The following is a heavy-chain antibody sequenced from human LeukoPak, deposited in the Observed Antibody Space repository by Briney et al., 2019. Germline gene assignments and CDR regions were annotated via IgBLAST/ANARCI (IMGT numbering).Heavy chain of an antibody. CDR2: IYTSGST. Sequence: SETLSLTCTVSGGSISSYYWSWIRQPAGKGLEWIGHIYTSGSTNYNPSLKSRVTISVDTSKNQFSLKLSSVTAADTAVYYCARGGQYYYGSGSYQKNPDYWGQGTLVTVSS. CDR3: ARGGQYYYGSGSYQKNPDY. V-gene: IGHV4-4*07. J-gene: IGHJ4*02. D-gene: IGHD3-10*01. CDR1: GGSISSYY.